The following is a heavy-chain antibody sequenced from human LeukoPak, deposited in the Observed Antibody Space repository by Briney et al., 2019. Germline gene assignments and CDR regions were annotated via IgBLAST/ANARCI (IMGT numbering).Heavy chain of an antibody. CDR3: ARGISLGVAFDI. J-gene: IGHJ3*02. V-gene: IGHV4-59*01. D-gene: IGHD2-8*02. CDR1: GGSISSYY. Sequence: KPSETLSLTCTVSGGSISSYYWSWIRQPPGKGLEWIGYIYYSGSTNYNPSLKSRVTISVDTSKNQFSLKLSSVTAADTAVYYCARGISLGVAFDIWGQGTMVTVSS. CDR2: IYYSGST.